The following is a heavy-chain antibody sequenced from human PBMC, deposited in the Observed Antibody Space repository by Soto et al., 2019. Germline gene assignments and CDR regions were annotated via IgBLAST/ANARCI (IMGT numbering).Heavy chain of an antibody. J-gene: IGHJ6*02. Sequence: GLSLRLSCAASGFTFSSYSMHWVRQAPGKVLEWVSSISSSSSYIYYADSVKVRFTISRDNAKNSLYLQMNSLRAEDTAVYYCARDPDYYASGSPYYYYDMDVSGQGTTVTVSS. CDR1: GFTFSSYS. CDR2: ISSSSSYI. CDR3: ARDPDYYASGSPYYYYDMDV. D-gene: IGHD3-10*01. V-gene: IGHV3-21*01.